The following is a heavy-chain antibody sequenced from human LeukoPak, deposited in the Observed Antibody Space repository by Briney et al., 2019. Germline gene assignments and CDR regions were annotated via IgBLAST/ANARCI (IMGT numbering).Heavy chain of an antibody. CDR2: IYFSGST. D-gene: IGHD3-22*01. J-gene: IGHJ4*02. CDR3: ARHKSSGSYPLDY. CDR1: GGSISTYF. Sequence: SETLSLTCTVSGGSISTYFWSWIRQPPGKGLEWIGHIYFSGSTNYNPSLESRVTISVDTSKNQFSLTLSSVTAADTSVYYCARHKSSGSYPLDYWGQGILVTVSS. V-gene: IGHV4-59*08.